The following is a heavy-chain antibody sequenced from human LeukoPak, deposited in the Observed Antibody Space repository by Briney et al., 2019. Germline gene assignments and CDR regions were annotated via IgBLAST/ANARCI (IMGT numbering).Heavy chain of an antibody. V-gene: IGHV1-18*01. CDR1: GYTFTSYG. CDR3: ATSLADAQRLWFGELLSLDY. D-gene: IGHD3-10*01. Sequence: ASVKVSCKASGYTFTSYGISWVRQAPGQGLEWMGWISAYNGNTNYAQKLQGRVTMTTDTSTSTAYMELRSLRSDDTAVYYCATSLADAQRLWFGELLSLDYWGQGTLVTVSS. CDR2: ISAYNGNT. J-gene: IGHJ4*02.